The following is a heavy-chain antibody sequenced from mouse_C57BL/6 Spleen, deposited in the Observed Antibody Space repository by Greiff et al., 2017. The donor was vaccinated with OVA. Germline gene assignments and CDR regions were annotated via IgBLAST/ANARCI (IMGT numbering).Heavy chain of an antibody. Sequence: QVQLQQSGAELAKPGASVKLSCKASGYTFTSYWMHWVKQRPGQGLEWIGYINPSSGYTKYNQKFKDKATLTADKSSSTAYMQLSSLSYEDSAVYYCARSDYYGSSYDGYYYAMDYWGQGTSVTVSS. D-gene: IGHD1-1*01. CDR3: ARSDYYGSSYDGYYYAMDY. J-gene: IGHJ4*01. V-gene: IGHV1-7*01. CDR2: INPSSGYT. CDR1: GYTFTSYW.